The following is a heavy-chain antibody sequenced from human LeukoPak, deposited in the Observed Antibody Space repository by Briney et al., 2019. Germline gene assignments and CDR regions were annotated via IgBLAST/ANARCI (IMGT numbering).Heavy chain of an antibody. CDR1: GYTFTCYY. V-gene: IGHV1-2*02. CDR3: ARAGYYYDSSGYWKA. CDR2: INPNSGGT. J-gene: IGHJ5*02. Sequence: ASVKVSCKASGYTFTCYYMHWVRQAPGQGLEWMGWINPNSGGTNYAQKFQGRVTMTRDTSISTAYMELSRLRSDDTAVYYCARAGYYYDSSGYWKAWGQGTLVTVSS. D-gene: IGHD3-22*01.